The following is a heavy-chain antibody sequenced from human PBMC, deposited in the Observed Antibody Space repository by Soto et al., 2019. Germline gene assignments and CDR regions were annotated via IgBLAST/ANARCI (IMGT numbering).Heavy chain of an antibody. CDR2: IYHSGST. Sequence: QLQLQESGSGLVKPSQTLSLTCAVSGGSISSGGYSWSWIRQPPGKGLEWIGYIYHSGSTYYNPSLKSRVTISVDRSKNQFSLKLSSVTAADTAVYYCARLNDDDSSGVVDYWGQGTLVTVSS. CDR1: GGSISSGGYS. J-gene: IGHJ4*02. V-gene: IGHV4-30-2*01. CDR3: ARLNDDDSSGVVDY. D-gene: IGHD3-22*01.